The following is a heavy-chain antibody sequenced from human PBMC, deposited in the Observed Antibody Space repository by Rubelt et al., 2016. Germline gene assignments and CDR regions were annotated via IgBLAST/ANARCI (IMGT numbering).Heavy chain of an antibody. D-gene: IGHD3-10*01. CDR2: CCTRGRP. V-gene: IGHV4-4*07. Sequence: QVQLQESGPGLVKPSETLSLTCTVSGGSISSYYWSWIRQPAGKGLEWIGRCCTRGRPNYNPSLRSGVTMSVETSKNHVSLRRGLVTAADTAVYYCARGNGGWFGGDYGMDVWGQGTTVTVSS. CDR3: ARGNGGWFGGDYGMDV. CDR1: GGSISSYY. J-gene: IGHJ6*02.